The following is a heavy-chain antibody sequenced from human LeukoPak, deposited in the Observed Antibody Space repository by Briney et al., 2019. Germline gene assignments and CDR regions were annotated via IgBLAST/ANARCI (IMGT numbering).Heavy chain of an antibody. D-gene: IGHD3-10*01. J-gene: IGHJ6*03. V-gene: IGHV3-23*01. Sequence: GGTLRLSCAASGFTFSNYGMTWVRQAPGKGLERVSGISGSGGNTYYADSVKGRFTISRDNSKNTLYLQMNSLRAEDTAVYYCAKGGPVSSKSITMIRGTRRYNYYMDVWGKGTTVTISS. CDR3: AKGGPVSSKSITMIRGTRRYNYYMDV. CDR1: GFTFSNYG. CDR2: ISGSGGNT.